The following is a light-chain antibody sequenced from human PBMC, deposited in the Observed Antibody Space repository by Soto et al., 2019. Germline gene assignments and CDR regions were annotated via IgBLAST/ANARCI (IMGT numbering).Light chain of an antibody. J-gene: IGKJ1*01. V-gene: IGKV3-15*01. CDR3: QQYNNWPPWT. Sequence: EIVMTQSPATLSVSPGERATLSCRASQSVSSNLAWYQQKPGQAPRLLIYGASTRATGIAARFSGSGSGTEFTLTISSLQSEDFAVYYCQQYNNWPPWTVGQGTKVEIK. CDR1: QSVSSN. CDR2: GAS.